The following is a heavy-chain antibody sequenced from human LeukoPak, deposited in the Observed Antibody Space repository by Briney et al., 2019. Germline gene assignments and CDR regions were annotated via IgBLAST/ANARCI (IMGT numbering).Heavy chain of an antibody. J-gene: IGHJ4*02. Sequence: GGSLRLSCAATGLTFSSYAMSWVRQAPGKGLEWVSAISGSGGATNYADPVKGRFAISRDNSKNTLYLQMNSLRADDTAVYYCAKDRTYSSSLALDYWGQGTLVTVSS. D-gene: IGHD6-13*01. CDR1: GLTFSSYA. CDR2: ISGSGGAT. CDR3: AKDRTYSSSLALDY. V-gene: IGHV3-23*01.